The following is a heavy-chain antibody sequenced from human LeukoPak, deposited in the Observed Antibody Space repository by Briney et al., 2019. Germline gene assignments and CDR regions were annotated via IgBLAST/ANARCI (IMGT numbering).Heavy chain of an antibody. Sequence: SETLSLTCTVSGGSISSYYWSWIRQPPGKGLEWIGYIYYSGTTNYNPSLKSRVTISVDSSKNQFSLKLSSVTAADTAVYYCARIESGWFDPWGQGTLVTVSS. CDR3: ARIESGWFDP. CDR2: IYYSGTT. D-gene: IGHD3-10*01. CDR1: GGSISSYY. V-gene: IGHV4-59*01. J-gene: IGHJ5*02.